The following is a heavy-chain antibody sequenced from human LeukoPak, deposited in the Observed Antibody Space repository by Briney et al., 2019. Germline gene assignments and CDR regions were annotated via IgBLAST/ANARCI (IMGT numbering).Heavy chain of an antibody. D-gene: IGHD6-19*01. CDR3: ARIPVGGNRAFDI. CDR2: INDHGSST. J-gene: IGHJ3*02. CDR1: GFTLSSYW. V-gene: IGHV3-74*01. Sequence: GGSLRLSCAASGFTLSSYWMHWVRQGPEKGLVWVSRINDHGSSTDYADSVKGRFTISRDNGKNTLYLRMNSLRAEDTAVYYCARIPVGGNRAFDIWGQGTMVTVSS.